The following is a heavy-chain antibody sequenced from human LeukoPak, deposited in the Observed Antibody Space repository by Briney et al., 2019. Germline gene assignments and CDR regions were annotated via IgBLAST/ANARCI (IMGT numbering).Heavy chain of an antibody. Sequence: GESLKISCKGSGYSFTSYWIGWVRQMPGKGLEWMGIIYPGDSNTRYSPSFQGQVTITADKSISTAYLQWSSLKASDTAKYYCARHTKYSTSSRVFDYWGQGTLVTVPS. V-gene: IGHV5-51*01. D-gene: IGHD6-6*01. J-gene: IGHJ4*02. CDR1: GYSFTSYW. CDR3: ARHTKYSTSSRVFDY. CDR2: IYPGDSNT.